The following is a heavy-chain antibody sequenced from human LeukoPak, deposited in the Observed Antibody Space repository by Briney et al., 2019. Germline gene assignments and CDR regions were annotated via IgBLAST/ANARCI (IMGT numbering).Heavy chain of an antibody. CDR1: GGSISGYY. CDR3: ARHSAVADDAFDI. D-gene: IGHD6-19*01. J-gene: IGHJ3*02. CDR2: IYHSGST. Sequence: SETLSLTCTVSGGSISGYYWSWIRQPPGKGLEWIGYIYHSGSTNYNPSLKSRVTISVDTSKNQFSLRLSSVTAADTAVYYCARHSAVADDAFDIWGQGTMVTVSS. V-gene: IGHV4-59*08.